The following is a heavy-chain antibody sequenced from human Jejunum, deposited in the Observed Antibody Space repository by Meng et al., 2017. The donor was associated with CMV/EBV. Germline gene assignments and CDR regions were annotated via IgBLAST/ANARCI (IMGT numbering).Heavy chain of an antibody. V-gene: IGHV4-59*08. CDR3: ARHQNGGTYPLDY. CDR2: SYYSGST. D-gene: IGHD3-16*02. Sequence: QARLHEPGPGLVKPSETLSLTCVVSGGSISTYYWSWIRQPPGKGLEWIGNSYYSGSTNYNPSLASRVTISVDSSKNQFSLKLSSVTAADTAVYYCARHQNGGTYPLDYWGQGTLVTASS. J-gene: IGHJ4*02. CDR1: GGSISTYY.